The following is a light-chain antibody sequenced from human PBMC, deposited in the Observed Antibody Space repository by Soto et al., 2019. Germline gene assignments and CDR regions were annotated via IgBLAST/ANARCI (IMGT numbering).Light chain of an antibody. J-gene: IGLJ2*01. CDR3: SSYASNGDVL. V-gene: IGLV2-14*03. CDR1: SSDVGTYEY. CDR2: DVS. Sequence: QSALTQPASVSGSPGQSITISCTGTSSDVGTYEYVSWYQHHPGKAPKLMIYDVSNRPSGVSDRFSGSKSGNTASLTISGLQAEDEADCYCSSYASNGDVLFGGGTKVTVL.